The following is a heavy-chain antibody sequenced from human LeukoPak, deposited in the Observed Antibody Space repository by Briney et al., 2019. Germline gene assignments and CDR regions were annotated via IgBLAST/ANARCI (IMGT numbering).Heavy chain of an antibody. Sequence: PSQTLSLTCTVSGGSISSSAGYYWSWIRQPPGKGLEWIGYIYYSGSTYYNPSLKSRVTTSVDTSKNQFSLKLSSVTAADTAVYYCAREVSGSWYVYADYWGQGTLVTVSS. D-gene: IGHD6-13*01. CDR1: GGSISSSAGYY. CDR3: AREVSGSWYVYADY. V-gene: IGHV4-30-4*01. CDR2: IYYSGST. J-gene: IGHJ4*02.